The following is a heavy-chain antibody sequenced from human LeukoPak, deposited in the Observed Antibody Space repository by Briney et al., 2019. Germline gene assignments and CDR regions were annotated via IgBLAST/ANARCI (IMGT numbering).Heavy chain of an antibody. CDR1: GFTVSSNY. CDR3: ARVRGGNYFDY. Sequence: PGGSLRLSCAASGFTVSSNYMSWVHQAPGKGLEWVSVIYSGGSTYYADSVKGRFTISRDNSKNTLYLQMNSLRAEDTAVYYCARVRGGNYFDYWGQGTLVTVSS. J-gene: IGHJ4*02. V-gene: IGHV3-53*01. D-gene: IGHD3-16*01. CDR2: IYSGGST.